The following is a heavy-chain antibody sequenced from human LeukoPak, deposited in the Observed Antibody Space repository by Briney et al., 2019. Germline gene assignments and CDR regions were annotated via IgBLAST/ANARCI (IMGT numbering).Heavy chain of an antibody. CDR3: ARSKVVVVPAATVDAFDI. CDR1: GYTFTGYY. J-gene: IGHJ3*02. V-gene: IGHV1-2*02. D-gene: IGHD2-2*01. CDR2: INPNSGGT. Sequence: ASVKVSCKASGYTFTGYYMHWLRQAPGQGLEWMGWINPNSGGTNYAQKFQGRVTMTRDTSISTAYMELSRLRSDDTAVYYCARSKVVVVPAATVDAFDIWGQGTMVTVSS.